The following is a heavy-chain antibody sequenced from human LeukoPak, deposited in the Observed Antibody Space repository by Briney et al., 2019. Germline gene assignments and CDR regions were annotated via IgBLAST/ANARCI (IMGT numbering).Heavy chain of an antibody. CDR2: ISAYNGNT. Sequence: ASVKVSCKASGYTFTSYGISWVRQAPGQGLEWMGWISAYNGNTNYAQKLQGRVTMTTDTSTSTAYMELRSLRSDDTAVYYCARKAYYYDSSGYSHDAFDIWGQGTMVTVSS. J-gene: IGHJ3*02. CDR1: GYTFTSYG. D-gene: IGHD3-22*01. V-gene: IGHV1-18*01. CDR3: ARKAYYYDSSGYSHDAFDI.